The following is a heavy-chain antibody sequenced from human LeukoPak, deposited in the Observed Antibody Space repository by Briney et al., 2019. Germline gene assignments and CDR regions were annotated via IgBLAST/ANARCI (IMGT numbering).Heavy chain of an antibody. CDR2: ISYDGSNK. CDR3: AKETVVVVAATPDAFDI. V-gene: IGHV3-30*18. CDR1: GITFSAYG. D-gene: IGHD2-15*01. Sequence: GGSLRLSCAASGITFSAYGMHWVRQAPGKGLEWVAVISYDGSNKKYADSAKGRFTISRDNSKNTLNLQMNSLRAEDTAVYYCAKETVVVVAATPDAFDIWGQGTMVTVSS. J-gene: IGHJ3*02.